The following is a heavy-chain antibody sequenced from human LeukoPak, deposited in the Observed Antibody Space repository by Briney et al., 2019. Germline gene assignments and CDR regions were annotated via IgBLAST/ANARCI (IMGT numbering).Heavy chain of an antibody. V-gene: IGHV1-24*01. CDR2: FDPEDGET. Sequence: ASVTVSCKVSGYTLTELSMHWVRQAPGKGLEWMGGFDPEDGETIYAQKFQGRVTMTEDTSTDTAYMELSSLRSEDTAVYYCATVLPQHITIFGVVIRPGSGGDAFDIWGQGTMVTVSS. CDR3: ATVLPQHITIFGVVIRPGSGGDAFDI. CDR1: GYTLTELS. J-gene: IGHJ3*02. D-gene: IGHD3-3*01.